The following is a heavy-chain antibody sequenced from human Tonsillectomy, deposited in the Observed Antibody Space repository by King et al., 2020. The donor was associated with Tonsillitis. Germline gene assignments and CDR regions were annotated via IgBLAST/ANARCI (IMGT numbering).Heavy chain of an antibody. J-gene: IGHJ5*02. D-gene: IGHD3-10*01. CDR2: IYYSGST. V-gene: IGHV4-59*08. CDR1: GGSISSYY. CDR3: AKSRYYGSGNSAFDP. Sequence: QLQESGPGLVKPSETLSLTCTGSGGSISSYYWSWIRQPPGKGLEWIGYIYYSGSTHYNPSLKGRVTMSVDTSKNQFTLKLSSVTAADTAVYYCAKSRYYGSGNSAFDPWGQGTLVTVCS.